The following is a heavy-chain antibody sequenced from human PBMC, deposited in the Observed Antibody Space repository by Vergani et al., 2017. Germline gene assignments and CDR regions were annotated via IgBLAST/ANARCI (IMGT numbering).Heavy chain of an antibody. CDR2: ISYDGSNK. Sequence: QVQLVESGGGLVKPGGSLRLSCAASGFTFSSYEMNWVRQAPGKGLEWVAVISYDGSNKYYADSVKGRFTISRDNSKNTLYLQMNSLRAEDTAVYYCARDQAIAVAGTYGYYGMDVWGQGTTVTVSS. CDR3: ARDQAIAVAGTYGYYGMDV. J-gene: IGHJ6*02. CDR1: GFTFSSYE. V-gene: IGHV3-30-3*01. D-gene: IGHD6-19*01.